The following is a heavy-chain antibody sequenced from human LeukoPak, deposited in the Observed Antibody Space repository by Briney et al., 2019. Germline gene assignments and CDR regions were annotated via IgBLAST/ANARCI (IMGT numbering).Heavy chain of an antibody. CDR3: ARHQENYYDSSGSYYFDY. CDR1: GYTFTSYG. D-gene: IGHD3-22*01. J-gene: IGHJ4*02. CDR2: ISAYNGNT. V-gene: IGHV1-18*01. Sequence: ASVKVSCKASGYTFTSYGISWVRQAPGQGLEWMGWISAYNGNTNYAQKLQGRVTMTTDTSTSTAYMELRSLRSDDTAVYYCARHQENYYDSSGSYYFDYWGQGTLVTVSS.